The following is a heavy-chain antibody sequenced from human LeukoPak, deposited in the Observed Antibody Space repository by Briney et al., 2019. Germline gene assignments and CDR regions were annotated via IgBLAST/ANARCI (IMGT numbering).Heavy chain of an antibody. CDR2: MYTSGST. D-gene: IGHD5-18*01. V-gene: IGHV4-61*02. Sequence: SETLSLTCTVSGGSISSGSYYWSWIRQPAGKGLEWIGRMYTSGSTNYNPSLKSRVTISVDTSKNQFSLKLSSVTAADTAVYYCARDGRGYSYGTGYYYYYMDVWGKGTTVTISS. CDR3: ARDGRGYSYGTGYYYYYMDV. CDR1: GGSISSGSYY. J-gene: IGHJ6*03.